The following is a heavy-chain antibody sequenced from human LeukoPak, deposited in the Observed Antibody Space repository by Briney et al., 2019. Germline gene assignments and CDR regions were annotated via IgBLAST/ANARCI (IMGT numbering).Heavy chain of an antibody. V-gene: IGHV3-48*04. CDR3: ARELVVPAAISSYDASDI. D-gene: IGHD2-2*01. CDR1: GFTFRSYS. J-gene: IGHJ3*02. Sequence: GGSLRLSCVAPGFTFRSYSMNWVRQAPGKGLEWVSYISSTSGTIYYADSMKGRFTISRDNAKNSLYLQMNGLRAEDTAVYYCARELVVPAAISSYDASDIWGQGTMVTVSS. CDR2: ISSTSGTI.